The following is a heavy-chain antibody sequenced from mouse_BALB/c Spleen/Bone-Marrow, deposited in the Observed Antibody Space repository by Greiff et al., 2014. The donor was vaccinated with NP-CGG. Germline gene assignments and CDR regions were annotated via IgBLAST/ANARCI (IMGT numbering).Heavy chain of an antibody. CDR3: ARSDGNYDYAMDY. CDR1: GFTFSSFG. CDR2: ISSGSSTI. Sequence: EVKLQESGGGLVQPGGSRKLSCAASGFTFSSFGMHWVRQAPEKGLEWVAYISSGSSTIYYAETVKGRFTISRDNPKNTLFLQMTSLRSEDTATYYCARSDGNYDYAMDYWGQGTSVTVSS. D-gene: IGHD2-1*01. J-gene: IGHJ4*01. V-gene: IGHV5-17*02.